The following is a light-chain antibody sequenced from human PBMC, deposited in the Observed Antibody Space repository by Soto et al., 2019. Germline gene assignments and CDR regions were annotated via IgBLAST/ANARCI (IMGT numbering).Light chain of an antibody. CDR3: CSYAGSFTWV. CDR2: DAN. V-gene: IGLV2-11*01. J-gene: IGLJ3*02. Sequence: QSVLTQPRSVSGSPGQSVTISCTGTTGDVGAYNFVSWYQLHPDKAPKLMIYDANKRPSGVPDRFSASKSGNTASLTISGLQVEDEADYYCCSYAGSFTWVFGGGTKLTVL. CDR1: TGDVGAYNF.